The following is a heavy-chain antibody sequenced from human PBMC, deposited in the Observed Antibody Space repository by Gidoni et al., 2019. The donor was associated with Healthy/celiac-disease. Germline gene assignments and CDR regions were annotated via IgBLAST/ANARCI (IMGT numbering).Heavy chain of an antibody. J-gene: IGHJ4*02. V-gene: IGHV3-23*01. CDR1: GFTFSSYA. D-gene: IGHD3-22*01. Sequence: EVQLLESGGGLVQPGGSLRLSCAASGFTFSSYAMSWVRQAPGKGLEWVSAISGSGGSTYYADSVKGRFTISRDNPKNTLYLQMNSLRAEDTAVYYCAKAKRITMIVVVKDYFDYWGQGTLVTVSS. CDR3: AKAKRITMIVVVKDYFDY. CDR2: ISGSGGST.